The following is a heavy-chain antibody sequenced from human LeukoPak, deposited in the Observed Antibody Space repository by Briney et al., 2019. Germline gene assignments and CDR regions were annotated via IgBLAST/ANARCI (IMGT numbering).Heavy chain of an antibody. CDR2: ISYDGSNK. CDR1: GFTFSSYG. J-gene: IGHJ3*02. CDR3: AKGNRYAFDI. V-gene: IGHV3-30*18. D-gene: IGHD1-14*01. Sequence: GRSQRLFCAVSGFTFSSYGTQWARQAPGKGLEWVAVISYDGSNKYYADSVEGRFTISRDNSKNKLYLQMNSLRAEDTAVYYCAKGNRYAFDIWGQGTMVTVSS.